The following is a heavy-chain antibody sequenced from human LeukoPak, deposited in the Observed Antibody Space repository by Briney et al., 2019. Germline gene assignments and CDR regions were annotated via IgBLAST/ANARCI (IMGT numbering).Heavy chain of an antibody. Sequence: GASVKVSFKASGGTFSTSAFSWVRQAPGQGLEWLGRVIPVLDTANYAQKFQGRVTITADKSKSTAYMELSSLRSDDTAVYYCARMGDRPGDYWGQGTLVTVSS. CDR1: GGTFSTSA. V-gene: IGHV1-69*04. D-gene: IGHD3-16*01. J-gene: IGHJ4*02. CDR3: ARMGDRPGDY. CDR2: VIPVLDTA.